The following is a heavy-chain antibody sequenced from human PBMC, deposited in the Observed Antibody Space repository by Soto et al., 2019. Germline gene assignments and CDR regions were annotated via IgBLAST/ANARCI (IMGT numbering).Heavy chain of an antibody. Sequence: PSETLSVACTVSAGSGSSGGYYWSWIRQHPGKGLEWIGYIYYIGSTYYNPSLKSRVTISVDTSKNQFSLKLSSVTAADTAVYYCARGDNWNPFDYWGQGTLVTVSS. D-gene: IGHD1-20*01. CDR3: ARGDNWNPFDY. V-gene: IGHV4-31*03. J-gene: IGHJ4*02. CDR2: IYYIGST. CDR1: AGSGSSGGYY.